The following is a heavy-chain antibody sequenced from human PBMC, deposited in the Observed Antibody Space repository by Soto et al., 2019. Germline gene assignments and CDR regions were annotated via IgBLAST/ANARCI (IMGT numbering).Heavy chain of an antibody. CDR3: ARDLVVGYCSSTSCYRHGAAAGTGYFDY. V-gene: IGHV1-3*01. J-gene: IGHJ4*02. CDR1: GYTFTSYA. CDR2: INAGNGNT. D-gene: IGHD2-2*03. Sequence: ASVKVSCKASGYTFTSYAMHWVRQAPGQRLEWMGWINAGNGNTKYSQKFQGRVTITRDTSASTAYMELSSLRSEDTAVYYCARDLVVGYCSSTSCYRHGAAAGTGYFDYWGQGTLVTVSS.